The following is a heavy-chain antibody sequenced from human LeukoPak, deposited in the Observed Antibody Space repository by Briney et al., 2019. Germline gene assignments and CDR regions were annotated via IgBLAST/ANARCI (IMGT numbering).Heavy chain of an antibody. D-gene: IGHD3-22*01. CDR3: ARVLAYYDSSGSYGMDV. Sequence: PGGSLRLSCTASGFIFSNYGMNWVRQAPGKGLEWISYIRGNSETIHYADSVKGRFTISRDNAKNSLSLQMTSLRAEDTAVYYCARVLAYYDSSGSYGMDVWGQGTTVTVSS. CDR1: GFIFSNYG. CDR2: IRGNSETI. J-gene: IGHJ6*02. V-gene: IGHV3-48*01.